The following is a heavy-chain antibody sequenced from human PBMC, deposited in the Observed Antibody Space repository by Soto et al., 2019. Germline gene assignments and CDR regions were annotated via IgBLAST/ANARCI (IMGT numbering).Heavy chain of an antibody. J-gene: IGHJ5*02. CDR1: GFTFSNYA. CDR2: ISGGGIST. V-gene: IGHV3-23*01. D-gene: IGHD3-10*01. CDR3: ARDAISMVRGTNNWFDP. Sequence: EVQLLESGGGLVQPGGSLTLSCAASGFTFSNYAMSRVRQAPGKGLEWVSAISGGGISTYYADSVRGRFTISRDNSRNTLYLRMNRLRAEDTAVYYCARDAISMVRGTNNWFDPWGQGTLVTVSS.